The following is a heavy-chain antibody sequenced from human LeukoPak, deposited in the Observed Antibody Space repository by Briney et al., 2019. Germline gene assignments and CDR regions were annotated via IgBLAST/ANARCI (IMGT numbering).Heavy chain of an antibody. D-gene: IGHD3-22*01. J-gene: IGHJ4*02. CDR3: AKGYYDSSGYGPVDY. V-gene: IGHV3-23*01. CDR2: ISDSGGST. CDR1: GFTFSSYG. Sequence: PGGSLRLSCAASGFTFSSYGMTWVRQAPGKGLEWISAISDSGGSTYYADSVKGRFTISRDNSKNTLYLQMNSLRAEDTAVYYRAKGYYDSSGYGPVDYWGQGTLVTVSS.